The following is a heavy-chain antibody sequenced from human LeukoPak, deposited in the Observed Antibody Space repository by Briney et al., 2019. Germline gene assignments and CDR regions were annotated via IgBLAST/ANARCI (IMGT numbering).Heavy chain of an antibody. J-gene: IGHJ4*02. V-gene: IGHV4-59*01. CDR2: IYYSGST. D-gene: IGHD6-13*01. CDR3: AREAAAGTYYFDY. Sequence: SETLSLTCTVSGGSISSYYWSWIRQPPGKGLEWIGYIYYSGSTNYNPSLKSRVTISVDTSKNQFSLKLSSVTSADTAVYYCAREAAAGTYYFDYWGQGTLVTVSS. CDR1: GGSISSYY.